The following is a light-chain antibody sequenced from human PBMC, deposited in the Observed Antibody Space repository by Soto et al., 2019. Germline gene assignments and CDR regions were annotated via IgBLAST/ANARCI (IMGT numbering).Light chain of an antibody. CDR1: QSISRY. CDR2: AAS. Sequence: DIQMTPSPSSLSASVGDRVTITCRASQSISRYLNWYQQKPGEAPQLLINAASNLQSGVPSRFSGGGSGTDFTLTITGLQPEDSATYYCHQSYRTPVTVGGGTKVEIK. J-gene: IGKJ4*01. CDR3: HQSYRTPVT. V-gene: IGKV1-39*01.